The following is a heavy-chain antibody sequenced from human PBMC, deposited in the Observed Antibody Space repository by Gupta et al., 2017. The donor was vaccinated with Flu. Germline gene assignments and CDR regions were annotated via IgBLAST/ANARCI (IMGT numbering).Heavy chain of an antibody. CDR2: IYYSGST. Sequence: QLQLQESGPGLVKPSETLSLTCTVSGGSISSRSYYWGWIRQPPGKGLEWIGIIYYSGSTYYNPSLKSRVTISVDTSKNQFSLKLSSVTAADTAVYYCASYCGGDCSAFEIWGQGTMVTVSS. V-gene: IGHV4-39*01. D-gene: IGHD2-21*02. CDR3: ASYCGGDCSAFEI. J-gene: IGHJ3*02. CDR1: GGSISSRSYY.